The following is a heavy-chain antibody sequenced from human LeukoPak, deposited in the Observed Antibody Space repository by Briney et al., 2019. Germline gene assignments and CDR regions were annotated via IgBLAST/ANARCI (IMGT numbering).Heavy chain of an antibody. D-gene: IGHD5-24*01. CDR1: GGSFSGYY. CDR2: INHSGST. J-gene: IGHJ4*02. V-gene: IGHV4-34*01. CDR3: ARRSYNSPFRY. Sequence: SSETLSLTCAVFGGSFSGYYWSWIRQPLGKGLEWIGEINHSGSTNYNPSLKGRVTISVDTSKNQFSLKLRSVTAADTAVYYCARRSYNSPFRYWGQGTLVTVSS.